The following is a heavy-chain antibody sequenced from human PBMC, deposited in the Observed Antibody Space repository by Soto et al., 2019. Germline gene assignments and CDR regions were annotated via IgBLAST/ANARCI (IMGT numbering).Heavy chain of an antibody. CDR3: ARDTETQDFWSGYSPYYFDY. V-gene: IGHV1-69*13. D-gene: IGHD3-3*01. Sequence: SVKVSCKASGGTFSSYAISWVRQAPGQGLEWMGGIIPIFGTANYAQKFQGRVTITADESTSTAYMELSSPRSEDTAVYYCARDTETQDFWSGYSPYYFDYWGQGTLVTVSS. CDR2: IIPIFGTA. J-gene: IGHJ4*02. CDR1: GGTFSSYA.